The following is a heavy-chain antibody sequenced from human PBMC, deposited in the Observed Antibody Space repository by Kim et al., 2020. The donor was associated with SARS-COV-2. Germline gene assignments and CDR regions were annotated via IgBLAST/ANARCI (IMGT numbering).Heavy chain of an antibody. J-gene: IGHJ4*02. CDR2: INSDGSST. V-gene: IGHV3-74*01. CDR1: GFTFSSYW. D-gene: IGHD3-16*02. CDR3: ARRPYDYVWGSYRPREDYFDY. Sequence: GGSLRLSCAASGFTFSSYWMHWVRQAPGKGLVWVSRINSDGSSTSYADSVKGRFTISRDNAKNTLYLQMNSLRAEDTAVYYCARRPYDYVWGSYRPREDYFDYWGQGTLVTVSS.